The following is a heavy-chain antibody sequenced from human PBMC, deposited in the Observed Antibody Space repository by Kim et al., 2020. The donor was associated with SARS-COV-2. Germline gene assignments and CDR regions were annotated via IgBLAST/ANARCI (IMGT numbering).Heavy chain of an antibody. Sequence: NYNPSLKSRVTISVDTSKNQFSLKLSSVTAADTAVYYCARGRIAARRIDYWGQGTLVTVSS. D-gene: IGHD6-6*01. CDR3: ARGRIAARRIDY. J-gene: IGHJ4*02. V-gene: IGHV4-34*01.